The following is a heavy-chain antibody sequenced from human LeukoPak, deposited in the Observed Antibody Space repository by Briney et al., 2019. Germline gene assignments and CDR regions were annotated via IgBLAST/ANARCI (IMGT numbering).Heavy chain of an antibody. CDR3: AKARNDEDGMDV. J-gene: IGHJ6*02. CDR1: GFTFSSYG. D-gene: IGHD1-1*01. Sequence: GGSLRLSCAASGFTFSSYGMHWVRQAPGKGLEWVAVISYDGSNKYYADSVKGRFTISRDNSKNTLYLQMNSLRAEDTAVYYCAKARNDEDGMDVWGQGTTVTVSS. V-gene: IGHV3-30*18. CDR2: ISYDGSNK.